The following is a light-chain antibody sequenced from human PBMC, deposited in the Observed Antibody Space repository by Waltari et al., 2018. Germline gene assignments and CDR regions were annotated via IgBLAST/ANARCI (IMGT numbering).Light chain of an antibody. CDR2: AAS. CDR3: QQYYSYPRT. Sequence: AIRMTQSPSSLSASTGDRVTITCRASQGISSYLAWYQQKPGKAPKLLIYAASTLQNGVRSRFSGSGSGTDFTLTISCLQSEDFATYYCQQYYSYPRTFGQGTKVEIK. V-gene: IGKV1-8*01. J-gene: IGKJ1*01. CDR1: QGISSY.